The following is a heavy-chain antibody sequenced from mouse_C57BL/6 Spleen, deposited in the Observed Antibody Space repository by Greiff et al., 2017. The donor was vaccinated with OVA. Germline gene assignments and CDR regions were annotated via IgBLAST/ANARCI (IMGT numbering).Heavy chain of an antibody. CDR2: IWSGGST. D-gene: IGHD2-1*01. CDR1: GFSLTSYG. V-gene: IGHV2-2*01. Sequence: QVQLKESGPGLVQPSQSLSITCTVSGFSLTSYGVHWVRQSPGKGLEWLGVIWSGGSTDYNAAFISRLSISKDNSKSQVFFKMNSLQADDTAIYYCARGDGNYEDYYAMDYWGQGTSVTVSS. J-gene: IGHJ4*01. CDR3: ARGDGNYEDYYAMDY.